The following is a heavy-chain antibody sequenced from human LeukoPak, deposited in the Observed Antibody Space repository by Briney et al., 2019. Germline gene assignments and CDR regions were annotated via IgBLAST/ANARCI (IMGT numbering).Heavy chain of an antibody. CDR3: ARRYCSSTSCVNWFDS. J-gene: IGHJ5*01. D-gene: IGHD2-2*01. CDR1: GFTFSSYW. CDR2: INGDGSST. V-gene: IGHV3-74*01. Sequence: GGSLRLSCAASGFTFSSYWMHWVRQAPRKGLMWVSRINGDGSSTSYADSVKGRFTISRDNAKNTLYLQMNSLRADDTAVYYCARRYCSSTSCVNWFDSWGQGTLVTVSS.